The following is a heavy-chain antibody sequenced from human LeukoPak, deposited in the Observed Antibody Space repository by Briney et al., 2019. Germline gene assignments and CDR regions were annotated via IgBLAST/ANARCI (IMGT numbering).Heavy chain of an antibody. CDR3: ARKPLAGLDAFDI. V-gene: IGHV1-18*01. Sequence: GASVKVSCESSGYTFTNHGISWVRQAPGQGLEWLGWINGYNGATNYARKFQGRVTMTTHTSTGTGFMELRSPESDDTAVYYCARKPLAGLDAFDIWGQGTMVTVSS. CDR1: GYTFTNHG. D-gene: IGHD1-14*01. CDR2: INGYNGAT. J-gene: IGHJ3*02.